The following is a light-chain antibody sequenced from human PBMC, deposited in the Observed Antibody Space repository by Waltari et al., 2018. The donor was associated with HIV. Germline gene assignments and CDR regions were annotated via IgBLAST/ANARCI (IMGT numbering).Light chain of an antibody. J-gene: IGKJ1*01. CDR2: GAS. Sequence: DTVLTQSHAPLSVCPGGRAALSCRASQNVFSDLAWYHQKPGQPPRLLIFGASKRATGVPARFSGSGSGTEFTLTITSLQTEDYGLYHCQQYKTWPLTFGQGTRVEIK. V-gene: IGKV3-15*01. CDR3: QQYKTWPLT. CDR1: QNVFSD.